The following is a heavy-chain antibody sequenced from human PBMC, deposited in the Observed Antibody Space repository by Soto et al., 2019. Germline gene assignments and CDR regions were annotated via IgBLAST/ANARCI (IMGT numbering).Heavy chain of an antibody. CDR2: IYYSGST. CDR3: ASQGRGVQLQYGMDV. Sequence: SETLSLTCTVSGGSISSSSYYWGWIRQPPGKGLEWIGSIYYSGSTYYNPSLKSRVTISVDTSKNQFSLKLSSVTAADTAVYYCASQGRGVQLQYGMDVWGQGTTVTVSS. D-gene: IGHD3-10*01. V-gene: IGHV4-39*01. J-gene: IGHJ6*02. CDR1: GGSISSSSYY.